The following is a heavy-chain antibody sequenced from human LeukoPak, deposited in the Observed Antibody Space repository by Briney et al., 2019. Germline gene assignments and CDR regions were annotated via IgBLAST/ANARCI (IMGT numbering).Heavy chain of an antibody. CDR3: ANFSGSSSLDWFDP. V-gene: IGHV1-69*05. CDR1: GGTFSSYA. Sequence: ASVKVSCKASGGTFSSYAISWARQAPGQGLEWMGGIIPIFGTANYAQKFQGRVTITTDESTSTAYMELSSLRSEDTAVYYCANFSGSSSLDWFDPWGQGTLVTVSS. D-gene: IGHD6-6*01. CDR2: IIPIFGTA. J-gene: IGHJ5*02.